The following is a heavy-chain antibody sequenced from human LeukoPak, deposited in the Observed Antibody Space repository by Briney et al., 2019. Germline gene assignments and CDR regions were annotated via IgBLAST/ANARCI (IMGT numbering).Heavy chain of an antibody. V-gene: IGHV3-30-3*01. CDR2: ISYDGSNK. CDR3: ARGGPLSYSGSLYGAFDI. J-gene: IGHJ3*02. D-gene: IGHD1-26*01. Sequence: GGSLRLSCAASGFIFGDYAMHWVRQAPGKGLEWVAVISYDGSNKYYADSVKGRLTISRDNSKNTLYLQLNSLRVEDTAMYYCARGGPLSYSGSLYGAFDIWGQGTMVTISS. CDR1: GFIFGDYA.